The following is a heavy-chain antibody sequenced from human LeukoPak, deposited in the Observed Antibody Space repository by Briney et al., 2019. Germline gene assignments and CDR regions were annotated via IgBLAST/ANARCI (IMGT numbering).Heavy chain of an antibody. D-gene: IGHD3-16*01. J-gene: IGHJ4*02. CDR1: GVSISSSNSY. V-gene: IGHV4-39*01. Sequence: SETLSLTCTVSGVSISSSNSYWGWIRQPPGKGLEWIGSIYYSGNTYYNASLKSQVSISIDTSKNQFSLRLTSVTAADTAVYYCARLPRGLIRSYWGQGTLVTVSS. CDR2: IYYSGNT. CDR3: ARLPRGLIRSY.